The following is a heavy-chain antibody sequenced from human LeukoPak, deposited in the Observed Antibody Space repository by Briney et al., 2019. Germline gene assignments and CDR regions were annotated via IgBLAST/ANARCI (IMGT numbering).Heavy chain of an antibody. J-gene: IGHJ5*02. CDR2: IIPIFGTA. CDR1: GGTFSSYA. V-gene: IGHV1-69*13. D-gene: IGHD3-3*01. Sequence: SVKVSCKASGGTFSSYAISWVRQAPGQGLEWMGGIIPIFGTANYAQKFQGRVTITADESTSTAYMELSSLRSEDTAVYYCARDLPAYDFWSGYPTPFDPWGQGTLVTVSS. CDR3: ARDLPAYDFWSGYPTPFDP.